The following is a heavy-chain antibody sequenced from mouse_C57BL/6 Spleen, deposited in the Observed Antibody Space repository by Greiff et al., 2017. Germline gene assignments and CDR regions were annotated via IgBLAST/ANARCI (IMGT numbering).Heavy chain of an antibody. CDR2: IDPENGDT. CDR3: TTALSLYY. J-gene: IGHJ2*01. V-gene: IGHV14-4*01. Sequence: EVQLQQSGAELVRPGASVKLSCTASGFNIKDDYMHWVKQRPDQGLEWIGWIDPENGDTEYASKFQGKATITADTSSNTAYLQLSSLTSEDTAVYYCTTALSLYYWGQGTTLTVSS. D-gene: IGHD6-2*01. CDR1: GFNIKDDY.